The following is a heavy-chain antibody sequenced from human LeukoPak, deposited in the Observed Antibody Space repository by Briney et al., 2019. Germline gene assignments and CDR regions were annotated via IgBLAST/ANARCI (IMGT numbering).Heavy chain of an antibody. J-gene: IGHJ4*02. Sequence: GASVKVSCKVSGYTLTELSMHWVRQAPGQGLEWMGWISAYNGNTNYALKLQGRVTMTTDTSTSTAYMELRSLRSDDTAVYYCAREIPSVDTAMAYYFDYWGQGTLVTVSS. CDR2: ISAYNGNT. V-gene: IGHV1-18*01. D-gene: IGHD5-18*01. CDR1: GYTLTELS. CDR3: AREIPSVDTAMAYYFDY.